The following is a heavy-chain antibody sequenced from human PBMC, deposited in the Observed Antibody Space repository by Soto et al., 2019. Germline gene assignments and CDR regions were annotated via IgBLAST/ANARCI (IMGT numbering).Heavy chain of an antibody. CDR3: ARMNYDYYGMDV. CDR2: IGTAGDP. V-gene: IGHV3-13*05. Sequence: GGSLRLSCAASAFTFSSYDMHWVRHATGKGLEWVSAIGTAGDPYYPGSVKGRFTISRENAKNSLYLHMNSLRAGDTAVYYCARMNYDYYGMDVCGQGTTATVSS. J-gene: IGHJ6*02. CDR1: AFTFSSYD.